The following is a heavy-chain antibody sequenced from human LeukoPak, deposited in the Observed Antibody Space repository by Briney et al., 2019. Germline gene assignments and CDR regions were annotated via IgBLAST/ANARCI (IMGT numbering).Heavy chain of an antibody. J-gene: IGHJ4*02. CDR3: AREYRGYRCIDY. CDR1: GGSFSGYY. Sequence: SETLSLTCAVYGGSFSGYYWSWIRQPPGTGLEWIGEINHSGSTNYNPSLQTRVTISLDTSKNQFSLKLSSVTAADTAVYYCAREYRGYRCIDYWGQGTLVTVSS. D-gene: IGHD5-18*01. V-gene: IGHV4-34*01. CDR2: INHSGST.